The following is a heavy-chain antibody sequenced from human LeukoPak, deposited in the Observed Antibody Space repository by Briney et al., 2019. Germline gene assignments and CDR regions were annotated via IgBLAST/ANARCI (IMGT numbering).Heavy chain of an antibody. V-gene: IGHV1-8*01. CDR2: MNPNSGNT. Sequence: GASVKVSCKASGYTFTSYDINWVRQATGQGLEWMGWMNPNSGNTGYAQKFQGRVTITRNTSISTAYMELSSLRSEDTAVYYCASPTTVVPYYYYYGMDVWGQGTTVTVSS. CDR3: ASPTTVVPYYYYYGMDV. D-gene: IGHD4-11*01. J-gene: IGHJ6*02. CDR1: GYTFTSYD.